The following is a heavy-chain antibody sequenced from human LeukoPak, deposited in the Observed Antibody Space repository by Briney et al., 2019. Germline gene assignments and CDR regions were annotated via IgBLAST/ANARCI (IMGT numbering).Heavy chain of an antibody. CDR2: ISSNGDNT. Sequence: GGSLRLSCSVSGLTFSTYVMHWVRQAPGKGLEYVSAISSNGDNTYYADSVKGRFTISRDNSKNTLYLQMSSLRADDTAVYYCVRGTGYWGQGTLVTVS. CDR3: VRGTGY. V-gene: IGHV3-64D*06. CDR1: GLTFSTYV. J-gene: IGHJ4*02.